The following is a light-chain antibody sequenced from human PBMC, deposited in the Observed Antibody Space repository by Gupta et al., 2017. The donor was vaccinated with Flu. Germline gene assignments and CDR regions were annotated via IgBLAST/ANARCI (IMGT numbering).Light chain of an antibody. CDR3: CSYAGSYTWV. CDR1: SNDIGEYDY. J-gene: IGLJ3*02. V-gene: IGLV2-11*01. Sequence: QSALTQPRSVSGSPGPSVTISCTGTSNDIGEYDYVSWYQQRPGKAPKFMMFDVTKRPSGVPDRFTGSKSGNTASLTITGLQAEDEADYYCCSYAGSYTWVFGGGTKLTVL. CDR2: DVT.